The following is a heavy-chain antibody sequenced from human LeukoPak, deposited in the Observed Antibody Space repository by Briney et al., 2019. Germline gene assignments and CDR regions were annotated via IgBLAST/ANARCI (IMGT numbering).Heavy chain of an antibody. CDR1: GYTFTSYA. V-gene: IGHV7-4-1*02. D-gene: IGHD3-22*01. J-gene: IGHJ4*02. CDR3: ARSFESNNYYDSSGYYLEAFDY. Sequence: ASVKVSCKASGYTFTSYAMNWVRQAPGQGLEWMGWINTNTGNPTYAQGFTGRFVFSLDTSVSTAYLQISSLKAEDTAVYYCARSFESNNYYDSSGYYLEAFDYWGQGTLVTVSS. CDR2: INTNTGNP.